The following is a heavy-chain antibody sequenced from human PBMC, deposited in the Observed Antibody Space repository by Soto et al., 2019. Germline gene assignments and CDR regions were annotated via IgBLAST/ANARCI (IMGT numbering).Heavy chain of an antibody. Sequence: GGSVRLSCTASGFTFSSNAMSWVRQAPGKGLEWVSSISGSAGVTYYADSVKGRFTISRDNSKNALYLQMNSLRAEDTAVYYCAKDWVSGSSPYWGQGTLVTVSS. D-gene: IGHD2-15*01. CDR3: AKDWVSGSSPY. V-gene: IGHV3-23*01. CDR1: GFTFSSNA. J-gene: IGHJ4*02. CDR2: ISGSAGVT.